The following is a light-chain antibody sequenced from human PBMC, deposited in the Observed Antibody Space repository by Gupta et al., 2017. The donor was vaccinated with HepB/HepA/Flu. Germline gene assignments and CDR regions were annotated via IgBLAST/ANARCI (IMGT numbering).Light chain of an antibody. CDR1: NIGRVS. CDR2: DDG. CDR3: QVWDRSSAHVV. V-gene: IGLV3-21*03. Sequence: YVLTQPPSVSVAPGKTATFICGGSNIGRVSVNWYQQKPGQAPVLVVLDDGDRPSGIPDRFSGTNSGNTATLIISRVEAGDEADYYCQVWDRSSAHVVFGGGTRLTVL. J-gene: IGLJ3*02.